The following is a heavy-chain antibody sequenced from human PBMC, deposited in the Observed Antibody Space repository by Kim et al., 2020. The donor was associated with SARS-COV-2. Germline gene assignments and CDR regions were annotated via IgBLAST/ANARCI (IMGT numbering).Heavy chain of an antibody. J-gene: IGHJ3*02. V-gene: IGHV3-23*01. CDR2: ISGSGGST. CDR1: GFTFSSYA. D-gene: IGHD3-22*01. Sequence: GGSLRLSCAASGFTFSSYAMSWVRQAPGKGLEWVSAISGSGGSTYYADSVKGRFTISRDNSKNTLYLQMNSLRAEDTAVYYCAKDFVTMIVVVRYAFDIWGQGTMVTVSS. CDR3: AKDFVTMIVVVRYAFDI.